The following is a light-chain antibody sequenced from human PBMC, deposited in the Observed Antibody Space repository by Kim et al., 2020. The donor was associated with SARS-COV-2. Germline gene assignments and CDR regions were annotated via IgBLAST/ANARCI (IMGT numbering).Light chain of an antibody. J-gene: IGLJ2*01. CDR2: KDT. CDR1: ELPRQY. CDR3: QSPDSSATYRV. Sequence: SPGQTARITCSGDELPRQYSYWYQRKPGQAPVLVIYKDTERPSGIPERFSGSSSGTTVTLTISGVQAEDEADYYCQSPDSSATYRVFGGGTQLTVL. V-gene: IGLV3-25*03.